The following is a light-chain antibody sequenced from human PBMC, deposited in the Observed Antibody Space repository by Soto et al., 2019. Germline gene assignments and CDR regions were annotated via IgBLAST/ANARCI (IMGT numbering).Light chain of an antibody. CDR3: SSYTGSSSRYV. Sequence: QSALTQPPSASGSPGQSVTISCTGTSSDIGGYNSVSWYQQYPGEAPKLMIYEVSNRPSGVSNRFSGSKSGNTASLTISGLQAEDETDYYCSSYTGSSSRYVFGTGTKLTVL. J-gene: IGLJ1*01. V-gene: IGLV2-14*01. CDR2: EVS. CDR1: SSDIGGYNS.